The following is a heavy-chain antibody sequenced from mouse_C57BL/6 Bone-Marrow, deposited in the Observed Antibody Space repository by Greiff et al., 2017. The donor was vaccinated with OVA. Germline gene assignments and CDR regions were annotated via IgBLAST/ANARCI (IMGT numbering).Heavy chain of an antibody. CDR3: ARKAFITTVVAKGY. CDR2: IYPRSGNT. CDR1: GYTFTSYG. Sequence: VQRVESGAELARPGASVKLSCKASGYTFTSYGISWVKQRTGQGLEWIGEIYPRSGNTYYNEKFKGKATLTADKSSSTAYMELRSLTSEDSAVYFCARKAFITTVVAKGYWGQGTTLTVSS. D-gene: IGHD1-1*01. V-gene: IGHV1-81*01. J-gene: IGHJ2*01.